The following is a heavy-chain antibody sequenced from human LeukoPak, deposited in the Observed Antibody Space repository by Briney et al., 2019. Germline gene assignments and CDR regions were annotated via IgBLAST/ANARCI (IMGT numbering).Heavy chain of an antibody. CDR1: GFTFSNFA. D-gene: IGHD3-10*01. CDR2: IKQDGSEK. Sequence: PGRSLRLSSTASGFTFSNFAMHWGRQAPGKGLEWVANIKQDGSEKYYVDSVKGRFTTSRDNAKNSLYLQMNSLRAEDTAVYYCAREGIHGSGSWGYDAFDIWGQGTMVTVSS. J-gene: IGHJ3*02. V-gene: IGHV3-7*01. CDR3: AREGIHGSGSWGYDAFDI.